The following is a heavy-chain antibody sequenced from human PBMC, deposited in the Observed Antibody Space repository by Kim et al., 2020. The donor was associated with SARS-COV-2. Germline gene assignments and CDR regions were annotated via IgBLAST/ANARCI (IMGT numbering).Heavy chain of an antibody. CDR3: ARQTVTRTGFDY. V-gene: IGHV4-39*01. Sequence: YYTPSLKRRITTSVDTAKNQFSLKLSSVTAADTAVYYCARQTVTRTGFDYWGQGTLVTVSS. D-gene: IGHD4-17*01. J-gene: IGHJ4*02.